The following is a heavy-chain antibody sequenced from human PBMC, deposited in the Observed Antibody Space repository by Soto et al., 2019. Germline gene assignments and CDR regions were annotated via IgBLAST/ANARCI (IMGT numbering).Heavy chain of an antibody. V-gene: IGHV3-21*01. CDR1: GFTFSSYS. CDR2: ISSSSSYI. D-gene: IGHD3-10*01. J-gene: IGHJ4*02. Sequence: AGGSLRLSCAASGFTFSSYSMNWVRQAPGKGLEWVSSISSSSSYIYYADSVKGRFTISRDNAKNSLYLQMNSLRAEDTAVYYCARDLTPGVDYWGQGTLVTVSS. CDR3: ARDLTPGVDY.